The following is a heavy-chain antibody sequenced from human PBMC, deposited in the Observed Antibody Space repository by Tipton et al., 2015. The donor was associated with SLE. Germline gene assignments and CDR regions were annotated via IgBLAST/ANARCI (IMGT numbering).Heavy chain of an antibody. CDR3: VERYDTFDI. J-gene: IGHJ3*02. D-gene: IGHD1-1*01. Sequence: QLVQSGAEVKKPGASVKVSCKASGYTFTSYDIHWVRQAPGQGLEWMGWISHYTGNTDYAQRLQGRVTMTTGTPPTTAYMELRSLRSDDTAVYYCVERYDTFDIWGQGTMVTVSS. V-gene: IGHV1-18*01. CDR2: ISHYTGNT. CDR1: GYTFTSYD.